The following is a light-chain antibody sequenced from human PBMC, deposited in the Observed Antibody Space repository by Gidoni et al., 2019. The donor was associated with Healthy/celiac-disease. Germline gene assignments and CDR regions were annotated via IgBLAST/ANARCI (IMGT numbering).Light chain of an antibody. J-gene: IGLJ1*01. Sequence: SYKLTQPPSVSVSPGQTASITCSGDKLGDKYACWYQQKPGQSPVLVIYQDSKRPSGIPERFSGSNSGNTATLTISGTQAMDEADYYCQAWDSSTGRVFGTGTKVTVL. CDR2: QDS. CDR1: KLGDKY. CDR3: QAWDSSTGRV. V-gene: IGLV3-1*01.